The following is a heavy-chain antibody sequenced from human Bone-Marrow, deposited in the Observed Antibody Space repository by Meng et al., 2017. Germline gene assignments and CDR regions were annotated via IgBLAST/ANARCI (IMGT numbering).Heavy chain of an antibody. D-gene: IGHD3-10*01. CDR1: GGSITSGHYY. CDR2: IYTSGST. Sequence: LSFTCIVPGGSITSGHYYRCWIRQPAGKGLGWVGRIYTSGSTDYTPSLNSRVTVTLDTSKNPFSPKLGSVTAADTAVYYCATLCHCFSENYNGAFDIWGQGTMVTVSS. V-gene: IGHV4-61*02. CDR3: ATLCHCFSENYNGAFDI. J-gene: IGHJ3*02.